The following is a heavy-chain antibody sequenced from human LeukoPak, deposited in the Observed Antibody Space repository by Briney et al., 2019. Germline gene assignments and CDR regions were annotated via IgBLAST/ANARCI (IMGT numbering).Heavy chain of an antibody. V-gene: IGHV3-23*01. CDR3: AKDVAEGNGFDY. Sequence: GGSLSLSCIASGFTFSSYAMSWARQAPGKGLEWVSDISDTGGDTYYVDSVKGRFSISRDNSKNMVHLQMNSLRDEDTAIYYCAKDVAEGNGFDYWGQGTLVTVSS. J-gene: IGHJ4*02. D-gene: IGHD6-13*01. CDR2: ISDTGGDT. CDR1: GFTFSSYA.